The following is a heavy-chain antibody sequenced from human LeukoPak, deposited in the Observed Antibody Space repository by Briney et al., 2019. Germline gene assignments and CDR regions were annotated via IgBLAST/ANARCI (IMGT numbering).Heavy chain of an antibody. CDR3: ARPRTKYSSGWYNYFDY. J-gene: IGHJ4*02. V-gene: IGHV4-61*02. CDR2: IYTSGST. CDR1: GGSISSGSYH. D-gene: IGHD6-19*01. Sequence: PSQTLSLTCTVSGGSISSGSYHWSWIRQPAGKGLEWIGRIYTSGSTKYNPSLKSRVTISVDTSKNQFSLKLSSVTAADTAVYYCARPRTKYSSGWYNYFDYWGQGTLVTVSS.